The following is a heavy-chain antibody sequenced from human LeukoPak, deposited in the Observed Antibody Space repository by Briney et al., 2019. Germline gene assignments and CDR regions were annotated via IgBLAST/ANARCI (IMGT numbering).Heavy chain of an antibody. V-gene: IGHV3-30*03. Sequence: PGGSLRLSCAASGFTFSSYGMHWVRQAPGKGLEWVAVISYDGSNKYYADSVKGRFTISRDNAKNSLYLQMNSLRAEDTAVYYCARDFRVGATAGPFDYWGQGTLVTVSS. D-gene: IGHD1-26*01. CDR2: ISYDGSNK. CDR1: GFTFSSYG. CDR3: ARDFRVGATAGPFDY. J-gene: IGHJ4*02.